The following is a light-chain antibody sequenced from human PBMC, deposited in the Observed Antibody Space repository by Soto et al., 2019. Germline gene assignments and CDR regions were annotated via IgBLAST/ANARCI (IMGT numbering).Light chain of an antibody. CDR1: QSVSSY. V-gene: IGKV3-11*01. CDR2: DAS. Sequence: EIVLTQSPATLSLSPGERATLSCRASQSVSSYLAWYQQKPGQAPRLLIYDASNRATGIPARFSGSGSGTDFTLTISSLEPEDVAVYYCQQRSNWLLTFGGGTQVEIK. J-gene: IGKJ4*01. CDR3: QQRSNWLLT.